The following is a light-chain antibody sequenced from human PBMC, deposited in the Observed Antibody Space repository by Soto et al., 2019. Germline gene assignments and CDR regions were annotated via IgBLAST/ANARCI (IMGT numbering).Light chain of an antibody. CDR1: ETINTY. CDR3: QQSSNTPYT. J-gene: IGKJ2*01. Sequence: DIQMTQSPSSLSASVGDRVTITCRASETINTYLNWYQQKSGKAPSVLIYSASTLQSGVPSRFSGSGSGTDFILTISSLQPDDFATYYCQQSSNTPYTFGQGTKLEIK. CDR2: SAS. V-gene: IGKV1-39*01.